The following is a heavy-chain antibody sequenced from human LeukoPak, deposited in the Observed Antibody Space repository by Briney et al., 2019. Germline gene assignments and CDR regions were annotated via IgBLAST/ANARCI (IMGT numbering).Heavy chain of an antibody. CDR2: ISGSSGVI. D-gene: IGHD2-2*01. Sequence: PGGSLRLSCAASGFTFSSDSMNWVRQGPGKGLEWVSFISGSSGVIYYADSVKGRFTISRDNAKNSLYLQMNSLGADDTAVYFCARGLGYCSSTRCSPGYYMDVWGKGTTVTVSS. CDR1: GFTFSSDS. CDR3: ARGLGYCSSTRCSPGYYMDV. J-gene: IGHJ6*03. V-gene: IGHV3-21*05.